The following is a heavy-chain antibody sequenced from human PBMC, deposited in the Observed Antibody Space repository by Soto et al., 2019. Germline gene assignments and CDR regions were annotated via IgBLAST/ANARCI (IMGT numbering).Heavy chain of an antibody. CDR1: GFTVSSNY. Sequence: GGSLRLSCAASGFTVSSNYMSWVRQAPGKGLEWVSVIYSGGSTYYADSVKGRFTISRHNSKNALYLQMNSLRAEDTAVYYCARDIVYSSSQAAMDVWGKGTTVTVSS. CDR2: IYSGGST. V-gene: IGHV3-53*04. J-gene: IGHJ6*03. D-gene: IGHD6-13*01. CDR3: ARDIVYSSSQAAMDV.